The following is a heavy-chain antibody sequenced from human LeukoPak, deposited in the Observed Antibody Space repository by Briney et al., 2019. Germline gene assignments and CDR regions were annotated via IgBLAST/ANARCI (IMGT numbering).Heavy chain of an antibody. V-gene: IGHV4-34*01. D-gene: IGHD3-22*01. J-gene: IGHJ4*02. Sequence: SETLSLTCAVYGGSFSGYYRSWIRQPPGKGLEWIGEINHSGSTNYNPSLKSRVTISVDTSKNQFSLKLSSVTAADTAVYYCARHNYDSSGYYYEFDYWGQGTLVTVSS. CDR1: GGSFSGYY. CDR2: INHSGST. CDR3: ARHNYDSSGYYYEFDY.